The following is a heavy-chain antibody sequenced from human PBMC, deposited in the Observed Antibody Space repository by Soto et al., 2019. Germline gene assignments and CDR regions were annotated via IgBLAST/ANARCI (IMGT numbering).Heavy chain of an antibody. CDR3: VYSYASGPPAY. J-gene: IGHJ4*02. CDR1: GFSLNTRAVG. Sequence: QITLKESGPTLVKPTQTLTLTCTFSGFSLNTRAVGVGWIRQPPGKALEWLALIYWDDDKRYSPSLKTRLTITKYTTKTLVVLIMTNMDLVDTAIYYCVYSYASGPPAYWGQGTLVTVSS. V-gene: IGHV2-5*02. CDR2: IYWDDDK. D-gene: IGHD3-22*01.